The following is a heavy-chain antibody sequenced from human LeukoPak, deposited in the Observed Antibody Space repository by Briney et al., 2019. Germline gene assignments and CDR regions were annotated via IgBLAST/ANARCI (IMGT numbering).Heavy chain of an antibody. CDR1: GFTFSSYA. J-gene: IGHJ4*01. CDR2: ISASDDST. CDR3: AKSFAFAASDH. D-gene: IGHD2-15*01. V-gene: IGHV3-23*01. Sequence: GGSLRLSCAASGFTFSSYAMIWVRQAPGKGLEWVSTISASDDSTNYADSVKGRFTISRDNSENTLFLQMNSLRAEDTAVYYCAKSFAFAASDHWGQGALVTVSS.